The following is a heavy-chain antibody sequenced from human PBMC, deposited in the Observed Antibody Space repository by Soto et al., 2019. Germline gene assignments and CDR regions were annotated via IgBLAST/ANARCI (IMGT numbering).Heavy chain of an antibody. Sequence: PSESLSLTCTVSGGSISSYYWSWIRQPPGKGLEWIGYIYYSGSTNYNPSLKSRVTVSVDTSKNQFSLKLSSVTAADTAVYYCASHVLRYFDWLRSNWFDPWGQRTLVSVSS. D-gene: IGHD3-9*01. CDR3: ASHVLRYFDWLRSNWFDP. V-gene: IGHV4-59*01. CDR1: GGSISSYY. J-gene: IGHJ5*02. CDR2: IYYSGST.